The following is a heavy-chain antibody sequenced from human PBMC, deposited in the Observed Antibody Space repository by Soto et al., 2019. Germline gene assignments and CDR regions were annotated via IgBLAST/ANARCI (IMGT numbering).Heavy chain of an antibody. CDR3: ARAPLRYNWNTRPNFYFDY. CDR2: IIPIFGTA. Sequence: RASVKVSCKASGGTFSSYAISWVRQAPGQGLEWMGGIIPIFGTANYAQKFQGRVTITADESTSTAYMELSSLRSEDTAVYYCARAPLRYNWNTRPNFYFDYWGQGTLVTVSS. V-gene: IGHV1-69*13. D-gene: IGHD1-20*01. J-gene: IGHJ4*02. CDR1: GGTFSSYA.